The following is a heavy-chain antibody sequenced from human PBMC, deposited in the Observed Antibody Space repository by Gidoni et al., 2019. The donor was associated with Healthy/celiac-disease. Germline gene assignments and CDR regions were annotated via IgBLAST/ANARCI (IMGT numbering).Heavy chain of an antibody. CDR1: VFPFSSSG. CDR2: IWYDGSNK. D-gene: IGHD5-18*01. J-gene: IGHJ4*02. CDR3: ARARGERGYSYGYVDY. V-gene: IGHV3-33*01. Sequence: QVQLVESGGGVVQPGRSLRLSCAASVFPFSSSGMHWVRQAPGKGLEWVAVIWYDGSNKYYADSVKGRFTISRDNSKNTLYLQMNSLRAEDTAVYYCARARGERGYSYGYVDYWGQGTLVTVSS.